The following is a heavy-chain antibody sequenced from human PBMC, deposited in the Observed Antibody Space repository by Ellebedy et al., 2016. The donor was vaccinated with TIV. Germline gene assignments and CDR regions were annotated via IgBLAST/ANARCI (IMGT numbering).Heavy chain of an antibody. D-gene: IGHD2-15*01. V-gene: IGHV3-7*01. CDR1: GFTFGDYG. J-gene: IGHJ4*02. Sequence: PGGSLRLSCTASGFTFGDYGVTWVRQAPGKGLEWVANIKEDGSEKDYVDSVKGRFTISRDNAKNSLYLQMNSLGAEDTAVYYCARMMLAATDFDYWGQGTLVTVSS. CDR2: IKEDGSEK. CDR3: ARMMLAATDFDY.